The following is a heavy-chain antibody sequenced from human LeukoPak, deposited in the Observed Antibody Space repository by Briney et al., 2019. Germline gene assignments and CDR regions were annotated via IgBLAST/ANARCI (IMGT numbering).Heavy chain of an antibody. CDR3: ARTLTTTYS. J-gene: IGHJ4*02. Sequence: PGGSLRLSCAASGFTFSSHEMNWVRQAPGKGLEWLSYISNSGGDINYADSVKGRFTISRDNAKNSLYLQMNSLRVEGTAVYYCARTLTTTYSWGQGTLVTVSS. D-gene: IGHD4-17*01. CDR2: ISNSGGDI. CDR1: GFTFSSHE. V-gene: IGHV3-48*03.